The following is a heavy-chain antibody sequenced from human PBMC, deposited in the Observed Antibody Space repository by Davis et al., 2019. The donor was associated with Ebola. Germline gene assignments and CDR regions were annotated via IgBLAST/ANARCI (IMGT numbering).Heavy chain of an antibody. CDR3: AKFSGCSGGSCYSDYYYGMDV. CDR1: GFTFSSYG. D-gene: IGHD2-15*01. J-gene: IGHJ6*02. V-gene: IGHV3-33*06. Sequence: GGSLRLSCAASGFTFSSYGMHWVRQAPGKGLEWVAVIWYDGSNKYYADSVKGRFTISRDNSKNTLYLQMNSLRAEDTAVYYCAKFSGCSGGSCYSDYYYGMDVWGQGTTVTVSS. CDR2: IWYDGSNK.